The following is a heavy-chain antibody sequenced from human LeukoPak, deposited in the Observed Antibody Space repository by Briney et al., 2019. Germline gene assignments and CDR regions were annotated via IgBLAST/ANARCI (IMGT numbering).Heavy chain of an antibody. CDR3: ARGPAYYYDSSGYYWNYYYYMDV. V-gene: IGHV4-34*01. J-gene: IGHJ6*03. CDR2: INHSVST. Sequence: PSETLSLTCAVYGGSFSGYYWSWIRQPPGKGLEWIGEINHSVSTNYNPSLKSRVTISVDTSKNQFSLKLSSVTAADTAVYYCARGPAYYYDSSGYYWNYYYYMDVWGKGTTVTVSS. CDR1: GGSFSGYY. D-gene: IGHD3-22*01.